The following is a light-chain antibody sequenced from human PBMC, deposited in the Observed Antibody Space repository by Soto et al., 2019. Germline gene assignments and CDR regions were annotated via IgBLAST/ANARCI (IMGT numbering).Light chain of an antibody. CDR2: KAS. CDR3: QQYSSYLWT. CDR1: QSISSW. Sequence: DIQMTQSPSTLSASVGDRVAITCRASQSISSWLAWFQHKPGKAPKLLIYKASTLRSGVPSRFSGNESGTEFTLTISSLQPDDSATYFCQQYSSYLWTFGQGTKVEIK. J-gene: IGKJ1*01. V-gene: IGKV1-5*03.